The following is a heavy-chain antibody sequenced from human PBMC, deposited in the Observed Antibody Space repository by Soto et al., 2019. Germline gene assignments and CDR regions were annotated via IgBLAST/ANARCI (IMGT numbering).Heavy chain of an antibody. Sequence: ASVKVSCKASGYTFTGYYIHWVRQAPGQGLEWMGWINPNSGGTKYAQKFQGWVTMTRDTSISTAYMELSRLRSDDTAVYYCARGQSMSYGYFYCYGMDVWGQGTTVTV. D-gene: IGHD5-18*01. CDR2: INPNSGGT. CDR1: GYTFTGYY. J-gene: IGHJ6*02. V-gene: IGHV1-2*04. CDR3: ARGQSMSYGYFYCYGMDV.